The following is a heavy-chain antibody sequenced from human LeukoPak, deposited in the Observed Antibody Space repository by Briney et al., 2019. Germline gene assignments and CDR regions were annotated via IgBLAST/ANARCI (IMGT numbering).Heavy chain of an antibody. Sequence: PGGSLRLSCAASGFTFNTYWMHWVRQAPGKGLVWVSNIRSDGSSTSYADSVRGRFTISRDNAKNTLYLQMNSLRAEDTAVYYCAGVLGVRDLAYFDYWGHGTLVTVSS. V-gene: IGHV3-74*01. CDR1: GFTFNTYW. CDR3: AGVLGVRDLAYFDY. J-gene: IGHJ4*01. D-gene: IGHD3-10*01. CDR2: IRSDGSST.